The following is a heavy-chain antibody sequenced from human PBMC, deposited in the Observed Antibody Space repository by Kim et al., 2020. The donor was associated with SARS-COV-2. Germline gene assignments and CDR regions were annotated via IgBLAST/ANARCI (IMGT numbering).Heavy chain of an antibody. Sequence: YADSVKGRFTISRDNSKITLYLQMDSLRAEDTALYYCAKKAVTSGYYPFDHWGQGTLVTVSS. J-gene: IGHJ4*02. V-gene: IGHV3-23*01. CDR3: AKKAVTSGYYPFDH. D-gene: IGHD3-22*01.